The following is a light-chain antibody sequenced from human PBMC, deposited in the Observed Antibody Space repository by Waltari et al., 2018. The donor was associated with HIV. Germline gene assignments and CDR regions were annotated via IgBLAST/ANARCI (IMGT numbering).Light chain of an antibody. CDR2: RDH. CDR1: SPHVGRNA. V-gene: IGLV1-47*01. Sequence: QSALTQPPSASGTPGQRVTISCSGSSPHVGRNAVYWNQKFPGSAPQLVIYRDHQRPPGVSDRFSGSKSGAAASLAISGLRSEDEADFYCSTWDDSLKDVLFGGGTKLTVL. CDR3: STWDDSLKDVL. J-gene: IGLJ2*01.